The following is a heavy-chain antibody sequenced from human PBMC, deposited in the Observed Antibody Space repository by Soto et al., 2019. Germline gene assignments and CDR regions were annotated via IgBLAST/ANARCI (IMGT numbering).Heavy chain of an antibody. V-gene: IGHV3-74*01. Sequence: EVQVVESGGGLVQPGESLRLSCAASGFSFSDSXXXWVRQAPGKGLMWVSRINSDGSSTNYADSVKGRFTISRDNSRNTLYLQMSSLRAEDTAVYYCARGNQWFDPWGQGTLVTVSS. CDR2: INSDGSST. CDR3: ARGNQWFDP. J-gene: IGHJ5*02. CDR1: GFSFSDSX.